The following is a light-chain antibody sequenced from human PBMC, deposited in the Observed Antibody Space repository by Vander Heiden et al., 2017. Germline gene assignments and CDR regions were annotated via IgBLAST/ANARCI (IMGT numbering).Light chain of an antibody. CDR1: KLGDKY. CDR3: QAWDSITAGG. CDR2: QDS. V-gene: IGLV3-1*01. J-gene: IGLJ2*01. Sequence: SYELTQSPSVSVSPGQTASITCSGDKLGDKYACWYQQKPGQSPVLVIYQDSKRPSGIPDRFSGSNSGNTATLTISGTQAMDEADYYCQAWDSITAGGFGGGTKLT.